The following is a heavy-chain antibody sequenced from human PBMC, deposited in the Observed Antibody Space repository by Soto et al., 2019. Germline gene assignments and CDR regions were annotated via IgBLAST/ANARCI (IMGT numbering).Heavy chain of an antibody. D-gene: IGHD2-8*01. V-gene: IGHV1-18*01. J-gene: IGHJ6*02. CDR3: ARDPYHVLMVNAPNLYGMDV. CDR2: ISGYNGNT. CDR1: GYTFTNYG. Sequence: ASVKVSCKASGYTFTNYGFSWVRQAPGQGLEWMGWISGYNGNTKYAEKFQGRVTMTTDTSTTTAYMELRSLRSDDTAVYYCARDPYHVLMVNAPNLYGMDVWG.